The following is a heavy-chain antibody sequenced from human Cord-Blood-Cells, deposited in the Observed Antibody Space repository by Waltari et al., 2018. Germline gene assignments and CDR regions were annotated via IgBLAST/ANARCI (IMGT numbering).Heavy chain of an antibody. J-gene: IGHJ4*02. Sequence: QLQLQESGPGLVKPSETLSLTCPVSGGSISSSSYYWGWIRQPPGKGLEWIGSIYYSGSTYYYPALKREVTIAVDTSKNPFSLKLSSVAAADTAVYYCSSKRAAGIDYGSQGTLVTVSS. CDR3: SSKRAAGIDY. V-gene: IGHV4-39*01. D-gene: IGHD6-13*01. CDR1: GGSISSSSYY. CDR2: IYYSGST.